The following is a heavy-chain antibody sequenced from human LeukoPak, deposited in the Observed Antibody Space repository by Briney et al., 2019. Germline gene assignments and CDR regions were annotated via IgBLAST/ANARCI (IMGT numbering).Heavy chain of an antibody. CDR3: ARSHYYYYMDV. V-gene: IGHV1-18*01. CDR2: ISPYNGNT. CDR1: NYTFIRYG. Sequence: GASVKVSCKASNYTFIRYGITWVRQAPGQGLEWLAWISPYNGNTNYAQKLQGRVTMTTDTSTSTAYMELRSLRSDDTAVYYCARSHYYYYMDVWGKGTTVTVSS. J-gene: IGHJ6*03.